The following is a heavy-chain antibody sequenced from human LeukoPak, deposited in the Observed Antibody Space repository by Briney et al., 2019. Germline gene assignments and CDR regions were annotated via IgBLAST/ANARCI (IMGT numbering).Heavy chain of an antibody. V-gene: IGHV4-34*01. CDR3: ARRRGNWNYYSTFDI. CDR2: INHSGST. Sequence: SETLSLTCAVYGGSFSGYYWSWIRQPPGKGLEWIGEINHSGSTNYNPSLKSRVTISVDTSKNQFSLKLSSVTAADTAVYYCARRRGNWNYYSTFDIWGQGTMVTVSS. J-gene: IGHJ3*02. D-gene: IGHD1-7*01. CDR1: GGSFSGYY.